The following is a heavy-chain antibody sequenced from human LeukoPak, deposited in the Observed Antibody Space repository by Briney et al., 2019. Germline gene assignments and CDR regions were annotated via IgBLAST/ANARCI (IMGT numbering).Heavy chain of an antibody. Sequence: PSETLSLTCTVSGYSISSGYYWGWIRQPPGKGLEWIGSIYHSGSTYYNPSLKSRVTISVDTSKNQFSLKLSSVTAADTAVYYCARDHRQSGIAVAGGWFDPRGQGTLVTVSS. V-gene: IGHV4-38-2*02. CDR2: IYHSGST. CDR3: ARDHRQSGIAVAGGWFDP. D-gene: IGHD6-19*01. J-gene: IGHJ5*02. CDR1: GYSISSGYY.